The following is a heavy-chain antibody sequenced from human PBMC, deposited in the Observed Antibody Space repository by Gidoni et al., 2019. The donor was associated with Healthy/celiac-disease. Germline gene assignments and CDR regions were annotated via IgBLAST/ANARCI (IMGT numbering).Heavy chain of an antibody. Sequence: EVQLVESGGGWVQPGGSLRLSCAASGFTFSSYEMNWVRQAPGKGLEWVSYISSSGSTIYYADSVKGRFTISRDNAKNSLYLQMNSLRAEDTAVYYCARVGSGSYYAPYYWGREPWSPSPQ. CDR2: ISSSGSTI. J-gene: IGHJ4*02. CDR1: GFTFSSYE. D-gene: IGHD3-10*01. CDR3: ARVGSGSYYAPYY. V-gene: IGHV3-48*03.